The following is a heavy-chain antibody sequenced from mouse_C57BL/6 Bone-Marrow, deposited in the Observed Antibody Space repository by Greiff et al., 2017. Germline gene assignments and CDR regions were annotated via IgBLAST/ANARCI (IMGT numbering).Heavy chain of an antibody. CDR3: APYYYGRSYGDY. D-gene: IGHD1-1*01. CDR1: GFNIKNTY. CDR2: IDPANGNT. J-gene: IGHJ2*01. V-gene: IGHV14-3*01. Sequence: VQLQQSVAELVRPGASVKLSCTASGFNIKNTYMHWVKQRPEQGLEWIGRIDPANGNTKYAPKFQGKATITADTSSNKAYLQLSRLTSEDTAIYYCAPYYYGRSYGDYWGQGTTLTVSS.